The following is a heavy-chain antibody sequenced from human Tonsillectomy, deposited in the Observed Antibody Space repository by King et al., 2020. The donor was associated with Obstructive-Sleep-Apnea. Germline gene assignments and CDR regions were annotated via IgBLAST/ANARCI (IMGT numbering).Heavy chain of an antibody. CDR3: AKNPYPLGYCSSTSCSGP. J-gene: IGHJ4*02. D-gene: IGHD2-2*01. CDR2: ISGSGGST. Sequence: VQLVESGGGLVQPGGSLRLSCAASGFTFSSYDMSWVRQAPGKGLEWVSAISGSGGSTYYADSVKGRFTISRDNSKNTLYLQMNSLRAEDTAVYYCAKNPYPLGYCSSTSCSGPWGQGTLVTVSS. V-gene: IGHV3-23*04. CDR1: GFTFSSYD.